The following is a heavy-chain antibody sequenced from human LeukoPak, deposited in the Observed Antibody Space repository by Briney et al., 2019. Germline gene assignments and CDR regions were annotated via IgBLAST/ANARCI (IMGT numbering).Heavy chain of an antibody. J-gene: IGHJ4*02. D-gene: IGHD2-21*01. CDR2: ISTSSSYI. V-gene: IGHV3-21*01. CDR3: ARQSTCSDNCYYRHFDL. Sequence: PGGSLRLSCAASGFTFSSYSMNWVRQAPGKGLEWVSSISTSSSYIYYADSVKGRFTISRDNAKNSLYLQMNSLRAEDTAVYYCARQSTCSDNCYYRHFDLWGQGTMVTVSS. CDR1: GFTFSSYS.